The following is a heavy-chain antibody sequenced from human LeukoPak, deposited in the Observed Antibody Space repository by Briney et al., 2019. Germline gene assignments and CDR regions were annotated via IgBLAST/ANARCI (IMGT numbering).Heavy chain of an antibody. CDR3: ARGGFIVGANQYFQW. D-gene: IGHD3-16*02. J-gene: IGHJ4*02. CDR2: IDTDGSDR. Sequence: GGSLRLSCVASGFTFDRHWMHWVRQAPGKGLVWVSSIDTDGSDRGYAESVKGRFTISRDNTKNTLYLQMDSLRVEDTAVYYWARGGFIVGANQYFQWWGQGTRVVVSS. V-gene: IGHV3-74*01. CDR1: GFTFDRHW.